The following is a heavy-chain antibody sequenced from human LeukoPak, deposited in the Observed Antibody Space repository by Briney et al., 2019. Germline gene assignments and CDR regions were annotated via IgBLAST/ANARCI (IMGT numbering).Heavy chain of an antibody. D-gene: IGHD6-13*01. J-gene: IGHJ4*02. V-gene: IGHV4-39*01. Sequence: SETLSLTGTVSGGSIRSSYYYWGWIRQPPGKGLEWIGSIYDSGSTYYNPSLKSRVTISVDTSKNQFSLKLNSVTAADTAVYYCARARGYGVGYFDYWGQGTLVTVSS. CDR1: GGSIRSSYYY. CDR3: ARARGYGVGYFDY. CDR2: IYDSGST.